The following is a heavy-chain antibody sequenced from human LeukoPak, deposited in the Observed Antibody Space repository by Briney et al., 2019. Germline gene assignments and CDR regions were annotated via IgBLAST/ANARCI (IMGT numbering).Heavy chain of an antibody. V-gene: IGHV3-30*18. CDR2: ISYDGSNK. CDR1: GFTFSSYA. Sequence: GGSLRLSCVASGFTFSSYAINWVRQAPGRGLEWVAVISYDGSNKYYADSVKGRFTISRDNSKNTLYLQMNSLRAEDTAVYYCAKDGGIFQGWFDPWGQGTLVTVSS. J-gene: IGHJ5*02. CDR3: AKDGGIFQGWFDP. D-gene: IGHD1-26*01.